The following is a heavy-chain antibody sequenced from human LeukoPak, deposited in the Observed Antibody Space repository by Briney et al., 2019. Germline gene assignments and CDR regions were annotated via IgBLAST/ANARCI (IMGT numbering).Heavy chain of an antibody. CDR1: GYSFTSYC. J-gene: IGHJ3*01. V-gene: IGHV5-51*01. Sequence: GESLKISCKVSGYSFTSYCIGWVRQMPGKGLEWMGIIYPGDSGPTYSPSFQGQVTISVDKSINTDYLQWSSLQASDTAMYYCGMSGDRVPLQDDVSDVWGQGTMVTVST. D-gene: IGHD1-26*01. CDR2: IYPGDSGP. CDR3: GMSGDRVPLQDDVSDV.